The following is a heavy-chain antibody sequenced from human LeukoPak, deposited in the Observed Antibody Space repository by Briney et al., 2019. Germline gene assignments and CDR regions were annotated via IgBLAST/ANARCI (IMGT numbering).Heavy chain of an antibody. CDR3: ARNSYDFWSGYYQLYYFDY. CDR2: ISAYNGNT. V-gene: IGHV1-18*01. D-gene: IGHD3-3*01. J-gene: IGHJ4*02. Sequence: ASVKVSCKSSGYTFTSYGISWVRQAPGQGLEWMGWISAYNGNTNYAQKLQGRVTMTTDTSTSTAYMELRSLRSDDTAVYYCARNSYDFWSGYYQLYYFDYWGQGTLVTVSS. CDR1: GYTFTSYG.